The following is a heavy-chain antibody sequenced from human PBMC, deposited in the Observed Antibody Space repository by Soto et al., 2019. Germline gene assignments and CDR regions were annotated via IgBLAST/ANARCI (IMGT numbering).Heavy chain of an antibody. V-gene: IGHV3-15*07. Sequence: EVQLVESGGGLVKPGGSLRLSCAASDFNFNNAWMNWVRQAPGKGLEWVGRIKSETDGGKTDYAAPVKGRFTISRDDSKNTLYLQMNSLKSEDTAVYYCAPGWFDLWGRGTLVTVSS. CDR2: IKSETDGGKT. CDR1: DFNFNNAW. D-gene: IGHD6-13*01. CDR3: APGWFDL. J-gene: IGHJ2*01.